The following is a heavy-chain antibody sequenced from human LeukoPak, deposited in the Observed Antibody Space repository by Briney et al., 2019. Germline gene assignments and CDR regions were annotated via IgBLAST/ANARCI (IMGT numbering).Heavy chain of an antibody. Sequence: GGSLRLSCAASGFNFSNYEMNWVRQAPGKGLEWVSYISSSGSTIYYADSVQGRFTISRDNAQNSLYLQMSSLRAEDTAVYYCARNVYNFDYWGQGTLVTVSS. CDR2: ISSSGSTI. CDR1: GFNFSNYE. CDR3: ARNVYNFDY. V-gene: IGHV3-48*03. D-gene: IGHD3-10*02. J-gene: IGHJ4*02.